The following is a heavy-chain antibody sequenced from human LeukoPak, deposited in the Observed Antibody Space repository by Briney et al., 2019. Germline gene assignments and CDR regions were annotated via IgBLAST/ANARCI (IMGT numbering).Heavy chain of an antibody. CDR2: IYPGDSDT. CDR1: GYSFTSYW. Sequence: GESLKISCKGSGYSFTSYWIGCVRQMPGKGLEWMGIIYPGDSDTRYSKSFQGQVTISADKSISTAYLQWSSLKASDTAMYYCARHGHSSSLWFGYNWFDPWGQGTLVTVSS. J-gene: IGHJ5*02. V-gene: IGHV5-51*01. CDR3: ARHGHSSSLWFGYNWFDP. D-gene: IGHD6-13*01.